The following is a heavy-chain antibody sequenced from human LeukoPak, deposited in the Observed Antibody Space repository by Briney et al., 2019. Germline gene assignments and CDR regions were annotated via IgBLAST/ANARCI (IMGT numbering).Heavy chain of an antibody. J-gene: IGHJ4*02. CDR1: GYTFTNYD. Sequence: ASVKVSCKASGYTFTNYDFNWVRQATGQGLEWMGWMNPNSGNAGYAQKFQGRVSFTRNTSITTAYMELSSLRSEDTAVYFCARDGRQGYYDGLDYWGQGTLVTVSS. D-gene: IGHD3-22*01. V-gene: IGHV1-8*03. CDR2: MNPNSGNA. CDR3: ARDGRQGYYDGLDY.